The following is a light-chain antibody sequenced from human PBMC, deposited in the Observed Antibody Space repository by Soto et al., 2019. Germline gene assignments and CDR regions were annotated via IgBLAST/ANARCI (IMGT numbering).Light chain of an antibody. J-gene: IGKJ4*01. CDR2: DAS. CDR3: QQRSNWPPT. CDR1: QSVSSY. Sequence: IVMTQSPDTLTVSPGETVTLSCRASQSVSSYLAWYQQKPGQAPRLLIYDASNRATGIPARFSGSGSGTDFTLTISSLEPEDFAVYYCQQRSNWPPTFGGGTKV. V-gene: IGKV3-11*01.